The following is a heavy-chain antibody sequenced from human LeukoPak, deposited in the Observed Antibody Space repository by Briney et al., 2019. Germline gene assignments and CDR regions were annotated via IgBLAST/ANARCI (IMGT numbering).Heavy chain of an antibody. V-gene: IGHV3-23*01. CDR3: AKMEMSSSGWFGI. CDR2: ISGSGGST. Sequence: GGSLRLSCAASGFTFSSYAMSWVRQAPGKGLEWVSAISGSGGSTYYADSVKGRFTTSRDNSKNTLYLQMNSLRAEDTAVYYCAKMEMSSSGWFGIWGQGTLVTVSP. J-gene: IGHJ1*01. D-gene: IGHD6-19*01. CDR1: GFTFSSYA.